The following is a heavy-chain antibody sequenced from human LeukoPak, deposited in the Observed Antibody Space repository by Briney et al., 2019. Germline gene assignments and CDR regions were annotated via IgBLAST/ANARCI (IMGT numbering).Heavy chain of an antibody. Sequence: SETLSLTCTVSGGSISSSSYYWGWIRQPPGKGLEWIGSIYYSGSTYYNPSLKSRVTISVDTSKNQFSLKLSSVTAADTAVYYCARHGARGSLDFDYWGQGTLVTVSS. D-gene: IGHD3-16*01. CDR3: ARHGARGSLDFDY. V-gene: IGHV4-39*01. J-gene: IGHJ4*02. CDR1: GGSISSSSYY. CDR2: IYYSGST.